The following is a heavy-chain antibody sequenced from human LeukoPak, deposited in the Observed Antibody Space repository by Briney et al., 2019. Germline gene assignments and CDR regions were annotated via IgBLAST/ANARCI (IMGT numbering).Heavy chain of an antibody. D-gene: IGHD5/OR15-5a*01. CDR2: INHSGST. J-gene: IGHJ4*02. CDR3: ARGGRPLS. CDR1: GGSFSGYY. Sequence: SETLSLTCAVYGGSFSGYYWSWIRQPPGKGLEWIGEINHSGSTYYNPSLKSRVTISVDTSKNQFSLKLSSVTAADTAVYYCARGGRPLSWGQGTLVTVSS. V-gene: IGHV4-34*01.